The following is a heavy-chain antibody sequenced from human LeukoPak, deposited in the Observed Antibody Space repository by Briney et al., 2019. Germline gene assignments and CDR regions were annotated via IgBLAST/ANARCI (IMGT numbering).Heavy chain of an antibody. CDR3: ARDPYSNYFIDY. CDR2: ISSSSSYI. V-gene: IGHV3-21*01. J-gene: IGHJ4*02. CDR1: GFPFSSYS. Sequence: GSLRLSCAASGFPFSSYSMNWVRQAPGKGLEWVSSISSSSSYIYYADSVKGRFTISRDNAKNSLYLQMNSLRAEDTAVYYCARDPYSNYFIDYWGQGTLVTVSS. D-gene: IGHD4-11*01.